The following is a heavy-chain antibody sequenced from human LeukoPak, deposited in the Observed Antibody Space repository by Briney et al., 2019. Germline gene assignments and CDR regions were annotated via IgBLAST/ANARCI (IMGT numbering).Heavy chain of an antibody. CDR3: ARPIVGYCSSTSCYTVSYYYYGMDV. V-gene: IGHV1-2*02. CDR2: INPNSGGT. CDR1: GYTFTGYY. Sequence: ASVKVSCTASGYTFTGYYMHWVRHAPGQGLERMGWINPNSGGTNYAQKFQGRVTMTRDTSISTAYMELSRLRSDDTAVYYCARPIVGYCSSTSCYTVSYYYYGMDVWGQGTTVTVSS. J-gene: IGHJ6*02. D-gene: IGHD2-2*02.